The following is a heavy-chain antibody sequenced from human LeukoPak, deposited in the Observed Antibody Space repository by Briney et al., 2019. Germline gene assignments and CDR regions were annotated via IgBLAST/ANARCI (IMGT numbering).Heavy chain of an antibody. D-gene: IGHD5-12*01. CDR1: GGSFSSYA. J-gene: IGHJ3*02. Sequence: GASVKVSCKASGGSFSSYAFSWLRQAPGQGLEWMGWISAYNGNTNYAQKLQGRVTMTTDTSTSTAYMELRSLRSDDTAVYYCATTPVDARHDAFDIWGQGTMVTVSS. CDR3: ATTPVDARHDAFDI. V-gene: IGHV1-18*01. CDR2: ISAYNGNT.